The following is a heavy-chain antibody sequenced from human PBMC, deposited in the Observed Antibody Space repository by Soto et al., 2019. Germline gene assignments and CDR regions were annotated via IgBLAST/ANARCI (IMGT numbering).Heavy chain of an antibody. J-gene: IGHJ6*02. D-gene: IGHD2-15*01. Sequence: SETLSLTCTVSGGSISSYYWSWIRQPPGKGLEWIGYIYYSGSTNYNPSLKSRVTISVDTSKNQFSLKLSSVTAADTAVYYCARVGAGYCSGGSCYFYYYYGMDVWGQGTTVTVSS. CDR2: IYYSGST. V-gene: IGHV4-59*01. CDR1: GGSISSYY. CDR3: ARVGAGYCSGGSCYFYYYYGMDV.